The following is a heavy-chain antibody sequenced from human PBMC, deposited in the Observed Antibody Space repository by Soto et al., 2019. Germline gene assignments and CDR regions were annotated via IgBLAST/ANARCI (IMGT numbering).Heavy chain of an antibody. J-gene: IGHJ4*02. CDR1: GFTFSSYA. CDR3: AKPSGLVAAGSAFDY. D-gene: IGHD6-13*01. V-gene: IGHV3-23*01. CDR2: ISRSGGST. Sequence: GGSLRLSCAASGFTFSSYAMSWVRQAPGKGLEWVSTISRSGGSTYYADSVKGRFTISRDNSKNTVFLQMNSLRAEDTAVYYCAKPSGLVAAGSAFDYWGQGTPVTVSS.